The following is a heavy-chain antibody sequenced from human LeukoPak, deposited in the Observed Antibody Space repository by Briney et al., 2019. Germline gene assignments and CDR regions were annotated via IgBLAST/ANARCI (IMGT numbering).Heavy chain of an antibody. D-gene: IGHD2-2*01. CDR2: VSGSGGST. CDR3: ARGSPTYGYCSSTSCYALDY. J-gene: IGHJ4*02. Sequence: QPGGSLRLSCAASGFTFSSYAMSWVRQAPGKGLEWVSAVSGSGGSTYYADSVKGRFTISRDNSKNTLYLQMNSLRAEDTAVYYCARGSPTYGYCSSTSCYALDYWGQGTLVAVSS. V-gene: IGHV3-23*01. CDR1: GFTFSSYA.